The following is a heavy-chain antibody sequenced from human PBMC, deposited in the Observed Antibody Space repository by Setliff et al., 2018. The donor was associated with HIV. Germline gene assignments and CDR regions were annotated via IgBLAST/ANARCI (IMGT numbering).Heavy chain of an antibody. V-gene: IGHV3-74*01. Sequence: GSLRLSCAASGFTVSSNYMHWVRQAPGKGLEWVSGTNTDGSRTTYADSVKGRFTISRDNARNTLYLLMNSLRAEDTAVYFCASDQEAGDGEFFQQWGQGTLVTVSS. D-gene: IGHD2-21*02. CDR2: TNTDGSRT. J-gene: IGHJ1*01. CDR1: GFTVSSNY. CDR3: ASDQEAGDGEFFQQ.